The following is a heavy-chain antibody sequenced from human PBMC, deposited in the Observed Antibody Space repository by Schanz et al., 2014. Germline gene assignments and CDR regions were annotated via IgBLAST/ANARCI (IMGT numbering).Heavy chain of an antibody. J-gene: IGHJ3*02. Sequence: EVQLVESGGGLVQPGGSLRLSCAASGYTFSSNAMSWVRQAPEKGLEYVSAITKDGRSAYYADSVKGRFTISRDNSKSTHYLQMSSLRVEDTAVYYCVKDAHSSSWWGGAFDIWGQGTMVTVSS. CDR1: GYTFSSNA. V-gene: IGHV3-64D*06. CDR2: ITKDGRSA. D-gene: IGHD6-13*01. CDR3: VKDAHSSSWWGGAFDI.